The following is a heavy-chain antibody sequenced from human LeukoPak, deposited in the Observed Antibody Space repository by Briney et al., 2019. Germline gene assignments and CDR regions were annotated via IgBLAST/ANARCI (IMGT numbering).Heavy chain of an antibody. D-gene: IGHD1-26*01. J-gene: IGHJ4*02. CDR3: ARDSSGTYAWPYYFDY. V-gene: IGHV3-23*01. CDR2: ISGSGDAT. CDR1: GFTFSNFA. Sequence: PGGSLRLSCAASGFTFSNFALNWIRQAPGKGLEWVAAISGSGDATYYLDSVKGRFTISRDNSKNTLSLQMSGLSAEGTAIYYCARDSSGTYAWPYYFDYWGQGALVTVSS.